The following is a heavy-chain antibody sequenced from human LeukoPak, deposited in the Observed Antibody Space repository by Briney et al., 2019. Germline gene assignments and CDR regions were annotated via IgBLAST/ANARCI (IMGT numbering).Heavy chain of an antibody. V-gene: IGHV1-69*05. CDR2: IIPIFGTA. CDR1: GGTFSSYA. CDR3: ARNLDGYNYGGFDY. J-gene: IGHJ4*02. Sequence: SVKVSCKASGGTFSSYAISWVRQAPGQGLEWMGGIIPIFGTANYAQKFQGRVTITTDESTSTAYMELSSLRSEDAAVYYCARNLDGYNYGGFDYWGQGTLVTVSS. D-gene: IGHD5-24*01.